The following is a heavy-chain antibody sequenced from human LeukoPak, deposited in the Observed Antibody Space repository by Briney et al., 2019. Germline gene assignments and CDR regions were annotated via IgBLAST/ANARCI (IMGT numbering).Heavy chain of an antibody. CDR3: ARFAYGSSSWYGILDY. D-gene: IGHD6-13*01. CDR2: INPSGGST. Sequence: ASVKVSCKASGYTFTSYYMHWVRQAPGQGLEWMGIINPSGGSTSYAQKFQGRVTMTRDTSMSTVYMELSSLRSEDTAVYYCARFAYGSSSWYGILDYWGQGTLVTVSS. CDR1: GYTFTSYY. J-gene: IGHJ4*02. V-gene: IGHV1-46*01.